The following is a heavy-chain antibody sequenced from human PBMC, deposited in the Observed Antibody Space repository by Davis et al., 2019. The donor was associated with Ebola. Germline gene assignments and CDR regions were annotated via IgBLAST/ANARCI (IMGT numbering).Heavy chain of an antibody. CDR2: IIPIFGTA. V-gene: IGHV1-69*13. D-gene: IGHD6-6*01. CDR1: GGTFSSYA. J-gene: IGHJ4*02. CDR3: ARGRAAHPYYFDY. Sequence: SVKVSCKASGGTFSSYAISWVRQAPGQGLEWMGGIIPIFGTANYAQKFQGRVTITADESTSTAYMELSSLRSEDTAVYYCARGRAAHPYYFDYWGQGTLVTVSS.